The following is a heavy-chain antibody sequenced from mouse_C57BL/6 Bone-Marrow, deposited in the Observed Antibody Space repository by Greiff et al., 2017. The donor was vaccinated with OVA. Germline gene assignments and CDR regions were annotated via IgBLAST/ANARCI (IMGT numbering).Heavy chain of an antibody. J-gene: IGHJ4*01. V-gene: IGHV5-17*01. Sequence: EVMLVESGGGLVKPGGSLKLSCAASGFTFSDYGMHWVRQAPEKGLEWVAYISSGNSTIYYADTVKGRFTISRDNAKNTLFLQMTSLRSEDTAMYYCARGGLRPTYAMDYWGQGTSVTVSS. CDR1: GFTFSDYG. CDR2: ISSGNSTI. D-gene: IGHD2-4*01. CDR3: ARGGLRPTYAMDY.